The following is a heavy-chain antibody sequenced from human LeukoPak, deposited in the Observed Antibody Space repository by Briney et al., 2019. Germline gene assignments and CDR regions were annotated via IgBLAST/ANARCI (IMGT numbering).Heavy chain of an antibody. CDR3: ARDKGIQLWLHPFFDY. D-gene: IGHD5-18*01. CDR1: GYSFNSYG. Sequence: ASVKVSCKASGYSFNSYGIGWVRQAPGQGLEWMGWLSVYNGHTSYAQKFQGVFTMTTDTSTDTAYMELRSLRSDDTAVYYCARDKGIQLWLHPFFDYWGQGTLVTVSS. J-gene: IGHJ4*02. V-gene: IGHV1-18*01. CDR2: LSVYNGHT.